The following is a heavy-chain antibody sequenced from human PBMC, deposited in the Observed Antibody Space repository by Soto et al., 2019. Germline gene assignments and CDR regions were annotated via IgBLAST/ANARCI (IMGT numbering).Heavy chain of an antibody. CDR3: ASFRGGLDLWAFDI. J-gene: IGHJ3*02. D-gene: IGHD3-3*01. CDR1: GASISRYY. V-gene: IGHV4-59*12. Sequence: SETLSLTCTVSGASISRYYWIWIRQSPGKGLEWIGYMYYSGNANYNPSLRSRITISVDTSKNQFSLKLSSVTAADTAVYYCASFRGGLDLWAFDIWGQGTMVTVSS. CDR2: MYYSGNA.